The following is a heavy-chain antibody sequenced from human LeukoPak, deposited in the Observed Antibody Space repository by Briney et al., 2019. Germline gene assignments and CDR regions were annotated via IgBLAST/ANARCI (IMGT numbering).Heavy chain of an antibody. D-gene: IGHD3-10*01. CDR2: INHSGST. V-gene: IGHV4-34*01. CDR3: ARGRITMVRGVITGARGGWFDP. J-gene: IGHJ5*02. Sequence: SETLSLTCAVYGGSFSGYYWSWIRQPPGKGLEWIGEINHSGSTNYNPSFKSRVTISVDTSKNQFSLKLSSVTAADTAVYYCARGRITMVRGVITGARGGWFDPWGQGTLVTVSS. CDR1: GGSFSGYY.